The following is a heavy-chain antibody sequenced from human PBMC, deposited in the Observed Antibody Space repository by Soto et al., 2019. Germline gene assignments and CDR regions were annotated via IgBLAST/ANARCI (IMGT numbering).Heavy chain of an antibody. D-gene: IGHD2-2*01. V-gene: IGHV3-23*01. CDR3: AKDRGKLSVPADILYFQH. CDR2: ISGSGGST. Sequence: PGGSLRLSCAASEFTFSNYAMSWVRQAPGKGLEWVSAISGSGGSTYYADSVKGRFTISRDNSKNTLYLQMNSLRAEDTAVYYCAKDRGKLSVPADILYFQHWGQGTLVTVSS. CDR1: EFTFSNYA. J-gene: IGHJ1*01.